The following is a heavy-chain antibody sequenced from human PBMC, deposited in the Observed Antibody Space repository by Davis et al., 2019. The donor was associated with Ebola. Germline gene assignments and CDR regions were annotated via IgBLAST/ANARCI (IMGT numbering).Heavy chain of an antibody. Sequence: MPSETLSLTCTVSGGSIRSYYWSWIRQPPGKGLEWIGYIYYSGFTNYNPSLKSRLTISVDTSRNQFSLKLNSVTAADTAVYYCARSLYSSGLPSLGYWGQGTLVTVSS. CDR3: ARSLYSSGLPSLGY. CDR2: IYYSGFT. V-gene: IGHV4-59*01. D-gene: IGHD6-19*01. J-gene: IGHJ4*02. CDR1: GGSIRSYY.